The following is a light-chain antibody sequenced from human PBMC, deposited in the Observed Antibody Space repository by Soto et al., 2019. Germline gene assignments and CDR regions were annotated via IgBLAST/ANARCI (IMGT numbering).Light chain of an antibody. CDR2: GAS. V-gene: IGKV3D-15*01. Sequence: EIVMTQSPATLSVSPGERATLSCRASQSVSRNLAWYQQTPGQAPRLLMYGASTRATGIPARFSGSGSGTEFTLTISSLQSEDFALYYCQQYSNWPPYTFGQGTKVDI. CDR1: QSVSRN. J-gene: IGKJ2*01. CDR3: QQYSNWPPYT.